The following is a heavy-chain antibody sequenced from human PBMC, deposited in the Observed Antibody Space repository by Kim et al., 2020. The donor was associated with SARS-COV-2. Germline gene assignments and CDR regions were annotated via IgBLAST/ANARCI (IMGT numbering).Heavy chain of an antibody. CDR2: T. D-gene: IGHD2-15*01. CDR3: ARVRAAATPFDN. J-gene: IGHJ4*02. Sequence: TNDNPTLKSRATISVDTSQNEFSRRLSSVTAADTAVYYCARVRAAATPFDNWGQGILVSVSS. V-gene: IGHV4-4*09.